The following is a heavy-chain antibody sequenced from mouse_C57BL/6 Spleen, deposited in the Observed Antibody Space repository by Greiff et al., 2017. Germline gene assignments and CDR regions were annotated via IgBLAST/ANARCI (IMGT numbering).Heavy chain of an antibody. J-gene: IGHJ4*01. Sequence: EVKLMESGGGLVKPGGSLKLSCAASGFTFSDYGMHWVRQAPEKGLEWVAYISSGSSTIYYADTVKGRFTISRDNATNTLFLQMTSLRSEDTAMYYCATYYIAMDYWGQGTSVTVSS. V-gene: IGHV5-17*01. CDR2: ISSGSSTI. CDR3: ATYYIAMDY. CDR1: GFTFSDYG. D-gene: IGHD2-12*01.